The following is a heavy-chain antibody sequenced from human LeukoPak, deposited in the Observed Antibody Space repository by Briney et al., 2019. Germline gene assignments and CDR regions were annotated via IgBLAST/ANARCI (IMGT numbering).Heavy chain of an antibody. CDR1: EFTVSSNY. V-gene: IGHV3-53*03. Sequence: PGGSLRLSRPVSEFTVSSNYTSCARQPPGKGLEWHSVIYSEGSTDYADSVKGRFRISRDNSKNTLYLEMDSLRAEDTAVYYCARNTPHYYDRRGSFDYWGQGTLVTVSS. CDR2: IYSEGST. D-gene: IGHD3-22*01. CDR3: ARNTPHYYDRRGSFDY. J-gene: IGHJ4*02.